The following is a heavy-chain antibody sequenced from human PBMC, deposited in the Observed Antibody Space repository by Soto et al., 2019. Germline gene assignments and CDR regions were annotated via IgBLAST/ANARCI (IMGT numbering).Heavy chain of an antibody. CDR3: AREMGSQLVWDEDV. Sequence: QVQLVQSGAEVKKPGASVKVSCKDSGYTFTSYDINWVRQATGQGLEWMGWMNPNRGNTGYAQKFQGRVTMTRNTSISTAYMELSSLRSEDTAVYYCAREMGSQLVWDEDVWGQGTTVTVSS. CDR1: GYTFTSYD. CDR2: MNPNRGNT. J-gene: IGHJ6*02. D-gene: IGHD6-13*01. V-gene: IGHV1-8*01.